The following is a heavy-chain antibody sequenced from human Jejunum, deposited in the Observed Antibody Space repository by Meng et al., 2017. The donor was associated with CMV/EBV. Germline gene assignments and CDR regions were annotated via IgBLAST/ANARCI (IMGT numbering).Heavy chain of an antibody. J-gene: IGHJ3*02. CDR2: INGDSSTA. V-gene: IGHV3-74*01. Sequence: FLASWLHWFRHAPETGLIWVPRINGDSSTATYADSVQGRFTVSRDNSKNPLYLQINSLRAEDTAVYYCAKDRYSGYAPFDTLDIWGQGTKVTVSS. D-gene: IGHD5-12*01. CDR1: FLASW. CDR3: AKDRYSGYAPFDTLDI.